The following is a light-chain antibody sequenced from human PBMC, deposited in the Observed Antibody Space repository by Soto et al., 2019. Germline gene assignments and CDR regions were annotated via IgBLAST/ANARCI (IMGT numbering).Light chain of an antibody. CDR1: STAVGGYNY. Sequence: SALTQPPSASGSAGQSVTISCPGTSTAVGGYNYVSWYQQHPGKAPKLMIYEVSKRPSGVPDRFSGSKSGNTASLTVSGLQAEDEADYYCSSCTSSSTLVFGGGTKVTVL. J-gene: IGLJ2*01. V-gene: IGLV2-8*01. CDR3: SSCTSSSTLV. CDR2: EVS.